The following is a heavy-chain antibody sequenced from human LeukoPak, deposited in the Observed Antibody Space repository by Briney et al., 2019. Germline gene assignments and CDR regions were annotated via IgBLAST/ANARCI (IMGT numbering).Heavy chain of an antibody. CDR3: TRSLTTGLREGYYFDY. Sequence: GGSLRLSCTASGFTFGDYAMSWVCQAPGKGLEWVGFIRSKAYGGTTEYAASVKGRFTISRDDSKSIAYLQMNSLKTEDTAVYYCTRSLTTGLREGYYFDYWGQGTLVTVSS. J-gene: IGHJ4*02. V-gene: IGHV3-49*04. CDR2: IRSKAYGGTT. D-gene: IGHD4-17*01. CDR1: GFTFGDYA.